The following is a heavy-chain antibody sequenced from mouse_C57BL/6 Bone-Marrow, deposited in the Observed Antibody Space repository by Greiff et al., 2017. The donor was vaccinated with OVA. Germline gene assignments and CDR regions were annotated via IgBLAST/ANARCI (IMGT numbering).Heavy chain of an antibody. CDR3: AISSFYFDY. CDR1: GFTFSSYA. Sequence: DVKLVESGGGLVKPGGSLKLSCAASGFTFSSYAMSWVRQTPEKRLEWVATISDGGSYTYYPDNVKGRFTISRDNAKNNLYLQMSHLKSEDTAMYYCAISSFYFDYWGQGTTLTVSS. J-gene: IGHJ2*01. CDR2: ISDGGSYT. V-gene: IGHV5-4*03. D-gene: IGHD1-1*01.